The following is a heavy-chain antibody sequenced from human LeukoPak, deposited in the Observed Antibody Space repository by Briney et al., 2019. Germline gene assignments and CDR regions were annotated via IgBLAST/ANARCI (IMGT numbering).Heavy chain of an antibody. Sequence: GGSLRLSCTASGFIFSNFWMSWVRQAPGKGLEWVANIKQDGSDKYYVDSVKGRFTLSRDNAKSSLYLQMNSLRAEDTAVYYCAKGGGNRAFDIWGQGTMVTVSS. J-gene: IGHJ3*02. CDR1: GFIFSNFW. D-gene: IGHD3-16*02. V-gene: IGHV3-7*01. CDR3: AKGGGNRAFDI. CDR2: IKQDGSDK.